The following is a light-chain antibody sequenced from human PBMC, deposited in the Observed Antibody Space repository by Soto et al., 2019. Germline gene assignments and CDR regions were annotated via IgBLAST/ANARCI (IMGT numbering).Light chain of an antibody. V-gene: IGKV1-5*03. CDR1: PSISSW. CDR3: QQYNSFPYT. CDR2: KAY. Sequence: DIQMTQSPSTLSASVGDRVTIPCRASPSISSWLAWYQQKPGKAPKLLMYKAYTLESGVTSRFSGSGSGTEFTLTIRSLQPDDCATYYCQQYNSFPYTFGQGTRLEMK. J-gene: IGKJ2*01.